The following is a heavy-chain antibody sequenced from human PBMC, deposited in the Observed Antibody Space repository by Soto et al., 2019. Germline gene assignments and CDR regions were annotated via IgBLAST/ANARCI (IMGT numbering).Heavy chain of an antibody. CDR2: ICSTDSS. Sequence: KPSETLSLTCTVSGGSISNYCWSWIRQPAGKGLEWIGRICSTDSSNYNPSLESRVTMSVDTSKNQLALKLSSVTAADTAVYYCARLTWESSGLYYFDYWGQGTLVTVSS. V-gene: IGHV4-4*07. D-gene: IGHD3-22*01. J-gene: IGHJ4*02. CDR3: ARLTWESSGLYYFDY. CDR1: GGSISNYC.